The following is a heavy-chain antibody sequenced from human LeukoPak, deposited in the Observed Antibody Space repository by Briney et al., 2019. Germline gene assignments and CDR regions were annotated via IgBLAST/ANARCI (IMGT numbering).Heavy chain of an antibody. V-gene: IGHV3-23*01. Sequence: GGSLRLSCAASGFTFSSYAMSWVRQAPGKGLEWVSAISGSGGSTYYADPVKGRFTISRDNSKNTLYLQMNSLRAEDTAVYYCAKASSSWQQLGFDYWGQGTLVTVSS. CDR1: GFTFSSYA. J-gene: IGHJ4*02. D-gene: IGHD6-13*01. CDR3: AKASSSWQQLGFDY. CDR2: ISGSGGST.